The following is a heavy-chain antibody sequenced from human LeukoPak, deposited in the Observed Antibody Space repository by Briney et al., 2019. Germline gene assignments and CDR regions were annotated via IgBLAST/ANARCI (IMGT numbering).Heavy chain of an antibody. D-gene: IGHD3-10*01. CDR1: GGSISSYY. CDR2: IHYSGST. Sequence: PSETLSLTCTVSGGSISSYYWSWIRQPPGKGLEWIGYIHYSGSTNYNPSLKSQVTISVDTSKNQFSLKLSSVTAADTAVYYCARQGRYYSPMDVWGQGTTVTVSS. V-gene: IGHV4-59*08. J-gene: IGHJ6*02. CDR3: ARQGRYYSPMDV.